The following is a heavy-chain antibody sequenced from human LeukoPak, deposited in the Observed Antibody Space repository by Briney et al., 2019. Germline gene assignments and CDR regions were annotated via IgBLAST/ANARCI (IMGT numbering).Heavy chain of an antibody. D-gene: IGHD6-13*01. CDR1: GYTFTGYY. CDR3: ARHNPYSNSWYLGY. Sequence: ASVKVSCKASGYTFTGYYIHWVRQAPGHGLEWMGWIYPYSGDTNYAQNFQGRVTMTRDTSISTAYMELSSLKASDTAMYYCARHNPYSNSWYLGYWGQGSLVTVSS. J-gene: IGHJ4*02. CDR2: IYPYSGDT. V-gene: IGHV1-2*02.